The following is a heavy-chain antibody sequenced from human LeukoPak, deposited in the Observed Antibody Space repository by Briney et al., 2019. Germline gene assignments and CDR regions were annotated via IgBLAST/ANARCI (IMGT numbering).Heavy chain of an antibody. J-gene: IGHJ4*02. Sequence: SETLSLTCTVSGGSISSSSYYWGWIRQPPGKGLEWIGSIYYSGSTYYNPSLKGRVTISVDTSKNQFSLKLSSVTAADTAVYYCARGWIQLGYFDYWGQGTLDTVSS. D-gene: IGHD5-18*01. CDR1: GGSISSSSYY. CDR3: ARGWIQLGYFDY. CDR2: IYYSGST. V-gene: IGHV4-39*01.